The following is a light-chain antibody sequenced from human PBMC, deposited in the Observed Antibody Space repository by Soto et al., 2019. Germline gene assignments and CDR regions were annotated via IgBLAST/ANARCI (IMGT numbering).Light chain of an antibody. V-gene: IGLV2-14*01. Sequence: QSVLTQPASVSGSPGQSITISCTGTSGDVGGYDCVSWYQQYPGKAPKLMIYEVSNRPSGVSNRFSGSKSGNTASLTISGLQAEDEADYYCSSYTARSTAAYVFGTGTKVTVL. CDR3: SSYTARSTAAYV. J-gene: IGLJ1*01. CDR2: EVS. CDR1: SGDVGGYDC.